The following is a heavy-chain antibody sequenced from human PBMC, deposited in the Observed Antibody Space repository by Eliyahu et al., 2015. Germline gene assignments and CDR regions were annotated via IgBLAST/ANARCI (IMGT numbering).Heavy chain of an antibody. CDR2: IDNDGSQT. J-gene: IGHJ3*01. D-gene: IGHD2/OR15-2a*01. CDR1: GFTFRXYW. CDR3: ARGGFSHAFDV. V-gene: IGHV3-74*01. Sequence: EEQLVESGGSIVQPGGSLRLSWAXSGFTFRXYWMXRVRQPPRAGLVLVSRIDNDGSQTIYADSVKGRFTVSRDNAKNTVYLQMSGLTADDTAVYYCARGGFSHAFDVWGPGTMVTVSS.